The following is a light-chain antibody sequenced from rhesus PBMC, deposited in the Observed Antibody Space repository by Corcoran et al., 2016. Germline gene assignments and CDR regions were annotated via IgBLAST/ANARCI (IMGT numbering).Light chain of an antibody. CDR2: QAS. CDR1: ERFSAFGINL. Sequence: DIVLTQSPASLAVSPGQRATITCRASERFSAFGINLLHWYQQKPGQTPQLLIYQASKKDTGVPARFSGSGSGTEFTLTINPVEADDAADYYCLQSKNSPWTFGQGTKVEIK. J-gene: IGKJ1*01. V-gene: IGKV7-13*01. CDR3: LQSKNSPWT.